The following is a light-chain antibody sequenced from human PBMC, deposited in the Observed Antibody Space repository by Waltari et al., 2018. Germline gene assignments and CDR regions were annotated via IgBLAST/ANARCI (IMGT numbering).Light chain of an antibody. J-gene: IGLJ2*01. CDR1: SSDVGDYNY. CDR3: SSYTSSSSL. V-gene: IGLV2-14*01. CDR2: EVN. Sequence: QSALTQPASVSGSPGQSITISCTGSSSDVGDYNYVSWYQQHPGKAPRPMIYEVNNRASGVADRFSGSKAGNTASLTISGLQAEDEADYYCSSYTSSSSLFGGGTKLTVL.